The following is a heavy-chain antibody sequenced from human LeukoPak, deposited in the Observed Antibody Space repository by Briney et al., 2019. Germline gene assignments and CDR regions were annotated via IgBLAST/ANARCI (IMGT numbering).Heavy chain of an antibody. CDR2: IKEDGSEK. CDR3: ATPGLLGYCSSAICAPPGY. D-gene: IGHD2-2*01. Sequence: GGSLRLSCAASGFTFSSYWMSWVRQAPGKGLEWVASIKEDGSEKYYVDSVKGRFTFSRDNAKNSLYLQMNRLRAEDTAMYYCATPGLLGYCSSAICAPPGYWGQGTLVTVSS. V-gene: IGHV3-7*05. J-gene: IGHJ4*02. CDR1: GFTFSSYW.